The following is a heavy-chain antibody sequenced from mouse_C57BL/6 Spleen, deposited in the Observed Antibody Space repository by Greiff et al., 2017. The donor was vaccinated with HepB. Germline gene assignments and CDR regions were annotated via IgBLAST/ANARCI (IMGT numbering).Heavy chain of an antibody. D-gene: IGHD1-1*01. J-gene: IGHJ4*01. V-gene: IGHV14-4*01. CDR1: GFNIKDDY. Sequence: EVKLVESGAELVRPGASVKLSCTASGFNIKDDYMHWVKQRPEQGLEWIGWIDPENGDTEYASKFQGKATITADTSSNTAYLQLSSLTSEDTAVYYCSERDYYGSSQRDYWGQGTSVTVSS. CDR3: SERDYYGSSQRDY. CDR2: IDPENGDT.